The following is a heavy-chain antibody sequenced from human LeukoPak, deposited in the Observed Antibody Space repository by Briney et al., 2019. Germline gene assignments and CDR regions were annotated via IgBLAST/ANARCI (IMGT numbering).Heavy chain of an antibody. CDR1: GYSFTSYW. D-gene: IGHD1-26*01. Sequence: GESLKISCKGSGYSFTSYWIGWVRQMPGKGLGWMGIIYPGDSDTRYSPSFQGQVTISADKSISTAYLQWSSLKASDTAMYYCARPGREDSDRWENAFDIWGQGTMVTVSS. CDR3: ARPGREDSDRWENAFDI. J-gene: IGHJ3*02. CDR2: IYPGDSDT. V-gene: IGHV5-51*01.